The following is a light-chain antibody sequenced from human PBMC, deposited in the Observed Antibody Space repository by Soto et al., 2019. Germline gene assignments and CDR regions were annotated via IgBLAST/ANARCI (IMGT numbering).Light chain of an antibody. CDR3: QQYSNWPPYT. Sequence: EIVMTQSPGILSVSPGERATLSCRASQSVSSNLAWYQQKPGQTPRLLISAASARAPGIPARFSGSGYGTEFTLTISRLQSEDFAVYYCQQYSNWPPYTFGQGTKLEIK. J-gene: IGKJ2*01. CDR2: AAS. CDR1: QSVSSN. V-gene: IGKV3-15*01.